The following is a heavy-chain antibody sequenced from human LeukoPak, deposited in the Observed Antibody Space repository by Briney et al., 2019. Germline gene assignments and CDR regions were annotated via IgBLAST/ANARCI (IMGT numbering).Heavy chain of an antibody. CDR3: ARDLGASLNYYGSGNWFDP. Sequence: GGSLRLSCAASGFTFSSYGMHWVRQAPGKGLEWVAVISYDGSNKYYADSVKGRFTISRDNSKNTLYLQMNSLRAEDTAVYYCARDLGASLNYYGSGNWFDPWGQGTLVTVSS. CDR2: ISYDGSNK. V-gene: IGHV3-30*03. J-gene: IGHJ5*02. D-gene: IGHD3-10*01. CDR1: GFTFSSYG.